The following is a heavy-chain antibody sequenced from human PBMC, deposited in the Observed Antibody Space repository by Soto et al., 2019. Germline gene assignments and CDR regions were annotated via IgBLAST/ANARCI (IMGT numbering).Heavy chain of an antibody. Sequence: EVQLVESGGGVVRPGGSLRLSCAASGFTFDDYGMSWVRQAPGKGLEWVSGINWNGGSTGYADSVKGRSTISRDNAKNSLYLQMNRLRAEDTALYYCARGSYYDISDYFDYWGQGTLVTVSS. V-gene: IGHV3-20*04. CDR1: GFTFDDYG. CDR2: INWNGGST. D-gene: IGHD3-22*01. CDR3: ARGSYYDISDYFDY. J-gene: IGHJ4*02.